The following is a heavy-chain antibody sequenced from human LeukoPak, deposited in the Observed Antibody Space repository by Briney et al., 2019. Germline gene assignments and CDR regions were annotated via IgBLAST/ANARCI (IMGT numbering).Heavy chain of an antibody. CDR2: MNPNTGNT. CDR3: AREGLDY. Sequence: RASVKVSFKASGYTFTNYDINWVRQATGHGLEWMGWMNPNTGNTGSAQKFQGRVTITINTSISTAYMELSSLRSEDTAVYYCAREGLDYWGQGTLVTVSS. V-gene: IGHV1-8*03. J-gene: IGHJ4*02. CDR1: GYTFTNYD.